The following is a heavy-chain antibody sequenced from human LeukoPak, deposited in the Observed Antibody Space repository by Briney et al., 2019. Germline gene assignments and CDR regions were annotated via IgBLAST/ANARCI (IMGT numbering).Heavy chain of an antibody. Sequence: PGGSLRLSCAASGFTSGSHAMSWVRQAPGKGLEWVSAISGSGDVTYFADSVKGRFTISRDNSKNTLYLLMNSLRAEDTAIYYCARDPSSVVGGNPLDLWGQGTMVTVSS. CDR1: GFTSGSHA. CDR3: ARDPSSVVGGNPLDL. J-gene: IGHJ3*01. D-gene: IGHD2-15*01. V-gene: IGHV3-23*01. CDR2: ISGSGDVT.